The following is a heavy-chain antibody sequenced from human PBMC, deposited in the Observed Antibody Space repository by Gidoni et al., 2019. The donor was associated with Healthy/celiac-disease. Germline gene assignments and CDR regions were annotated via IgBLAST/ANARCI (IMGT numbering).Heavy chain of an antibody. CDR1: GGSISSGGSY. Sequence: QVQLQESGPGLVKPSQTLSLPCTFSGGSISSGGSYWRWIRKNPGKGLEWIGYSYYRGTTYKNPSQKGGVTIAVDTSKNQFSRKWSSVTAAETAVYYWAREGGGNWFDPWGQGTLVTVSS. CDR3: AREGGGNWFDP. CDR2: SYYRGTT. J-gene: IGHJ5*02. D-gene: IGHD3-16*01. V-gene: IGHV4-31*03.